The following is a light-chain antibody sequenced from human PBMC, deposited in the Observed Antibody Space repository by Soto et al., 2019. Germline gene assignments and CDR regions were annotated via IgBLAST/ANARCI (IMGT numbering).Light chain of an antibody. CDR2: EVS. J-gene: IGLJ1*01. CDR1: SSDVGGYNY. V-gene: IGLV2-14*01. CDR3: SSYTTSSTPYD. Sequence: QSALAQPASVSGSPGQSITISCTGNSSDVGGYNYVSWDQQHPGKSPKLMIYEVSYRPSGVSNRCSGSKSGNTASLTISGLQAEDEADYYCSSYTTSSTPYDFGTGTKVTVL.